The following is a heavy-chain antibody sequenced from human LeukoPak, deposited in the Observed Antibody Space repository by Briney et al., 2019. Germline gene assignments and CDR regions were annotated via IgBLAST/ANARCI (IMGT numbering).Heavy chain of an antibody. CDR3: ARSPYSGYDYFDL. CDR2: ISSGGTTI. J-gene: IGHJ4*02. CDR1: GFIFNSYE. Sequence: GGSLRLSCAPSGFIFNSYEMNWVRQATGKGLEWVSYISSGGTTIYYADSVSGRFTISRDNAKNSLYLQMNSLRAEDRAVYYCARSPYSGYDYFDLWGRGSLLRVFS. V-gene: IGHV3-48*03. D-gene: IGHD5-12*01.